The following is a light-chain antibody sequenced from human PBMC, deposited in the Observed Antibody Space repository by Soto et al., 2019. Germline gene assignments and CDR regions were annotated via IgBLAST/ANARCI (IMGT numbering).Light chain of an antibody. Sequence: EIVMTQSPATLSVSPGERATLSCRASQSVSSNLAWYQQKPGQAPRLLIYGASTRATGIPARFSGSGSGTEFTLTLSSLQSEDFAVYYCQQYNNWPPPLTVGGGTKVEIK. V-gene: IGKV3-15*01. CDR2: GAS. CDR3: QQYNNWPPPLT. CDR1: QSVSSN. J-gene: IGKJ4*01.